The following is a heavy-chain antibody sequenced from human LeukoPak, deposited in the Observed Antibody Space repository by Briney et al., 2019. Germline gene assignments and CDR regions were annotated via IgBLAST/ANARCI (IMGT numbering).Heavy chain of an antibody. CDR1: GGSISIYY. CDR3: ARHKDYYYSYMDV. V-gene: IGHV4-4*07. CDR2: IYTSGST. J-gene: IGHJ6*03. Sequence: SETLSLTCSVSGGSISIYYWSWIRQPAGKGLEWIGRIYTSGSTNYNPSLKSRVTMSVDTSKNQFSLTLNSVTAADTAVYYCARHKDYYYSYMDVWGKGTTVTISS.